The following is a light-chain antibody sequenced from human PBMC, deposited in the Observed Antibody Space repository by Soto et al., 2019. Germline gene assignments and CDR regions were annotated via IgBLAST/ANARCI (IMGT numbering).Light chain of an antibody. Sequence: NFMLTQPHSVSESPGKTVIISCTRSSGSIASYYVQWYKQRPCSAPTTGIYEDDDRPSGVPDRFSGSIDSSSNSASLTISGLMTEEEADYSCQSYDSINHVLGTGTKLPV. CDR1: SGSIASYY. V-gene: IGLV6-57*04. J-gene: IGLJ1*01. CDR3: QSYDSINHV. CDR2: EDD.